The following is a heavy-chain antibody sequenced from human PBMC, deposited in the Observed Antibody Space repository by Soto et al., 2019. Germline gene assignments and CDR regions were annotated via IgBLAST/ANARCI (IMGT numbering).Heavy chain of an antibody. D-gene: IGHD2-2*01. V-gene: IGHV3-23*01. CDR1: GFTFSSYA. CDR2: ISGSGGST. J-gene: IGHJ4*02. CDR3: ANPTLGYCSSTSCRRLDY. Sequence: GGSLRLSCAASGFTFSSYAMSWVRQAPGKGLEWVSAISGSGGSTYYAVSVKGRFTIFRDNSKNTLYLQMNSLRAEDTAVFYCANPTLGYCSSTSCRRLDYWGQGTLVTVSS.